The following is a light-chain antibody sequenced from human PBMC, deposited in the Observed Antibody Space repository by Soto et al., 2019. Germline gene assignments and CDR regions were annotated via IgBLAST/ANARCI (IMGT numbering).Light chain of an antibody. Sequence: QSVLTQPASVSGSPGQSITISCTGTSSDVGAYNYVSWYQLHPGKAPKLIISEVSNRPSGVSSRFSGSKSANTASPTISGLQPEDEADYYCSSYTLTSTQVFGTGTKVTVL. CDR1: SSDVGAYNY. CDR2: EVS. J-gene: IGLJ1*01. V-gene: IGLV2-14*01. CDR3: SSYTLTSTQV.